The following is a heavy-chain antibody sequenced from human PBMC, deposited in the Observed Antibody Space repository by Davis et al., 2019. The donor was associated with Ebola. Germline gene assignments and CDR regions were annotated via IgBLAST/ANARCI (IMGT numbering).Heavy chain of an antibody. V-gene: IGHV4-39*01. D-gene: IGHD6-13*01. CDR2: IYYSGST. Sequence: MPSETLSLTCTVSGGSISSSSYYWGWIRQPPGKGLEWIGYIYYSGSTNYNPSLKSRVTISVDTSKNQFSLKLSSVTAEDTAVYYCARWLAAAGTRPYYYYGMDVWGKGTTVTVSS. CDR1: GGSISSSSYY. J-gene: IGHJ6*04. CDR3: ARWLAAAGTRPYYYYGMDV.